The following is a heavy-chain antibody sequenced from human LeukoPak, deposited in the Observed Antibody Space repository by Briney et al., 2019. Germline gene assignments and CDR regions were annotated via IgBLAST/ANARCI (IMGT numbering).Heavy chain of an antibody. CDR1: GGSISSGSYY. CDR2: IYTSGST. D-gene: IGHD3-10*01. V-gene: IGHV4-61*02. J-gene: IGHJ3*02. Sequence: SQTLSLTCTVSGGSISSGSYYWSWIRQPAGKGLEWIGRIYTSGSTNCKPSLKSRVTISVDTSKNQFSLKLSSVTAADTAVYYCARDGSGSYYNSHDAFDIWGQGTMVTVSS. CDR3: ARDGSGSYYNSHDAFDI.